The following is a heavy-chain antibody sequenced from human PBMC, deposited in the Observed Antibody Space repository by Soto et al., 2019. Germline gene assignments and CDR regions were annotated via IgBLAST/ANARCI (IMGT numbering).Heavy chain of an antibody. CDR3: ARDGHYSNSFRWYGMDV. CDR1: GFTVSSNY. Sequence: EVQLVESGGGLIQPGGSLRLSCAASGFTVSSNYMSWVRQAPGKGLEWVSVIYSGGSTYYADSVKGRFTISRDNSKNTLYLQMNSLIAEDTAVYYCARDGHYSNSFRWYGMDVWGQGTTVTVSS. CDR2: IYSGGST. V-gene: IGHV3-53*01. D-gene: IGHD4-4*01. J-gene: IGHJ6*02.